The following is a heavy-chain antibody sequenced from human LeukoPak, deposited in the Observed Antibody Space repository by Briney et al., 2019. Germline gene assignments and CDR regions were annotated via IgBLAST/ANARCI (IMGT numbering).Heavy chain of an antibody. CDR2: VSYAGTNK. CDR1: GFTFSTYG. J-gene: IGHJ4*02. D-gene: IGHD6-19*01. CDR3: AKDTPLTTYTSGWSSNSFDY. V-gene: IGHV3-30*18. Sequence: PGKSLRLSCAASGFTFSTYGMHWVRQAPGKGLERVAVVSYAGTNKYYEDSVKGRFTTSRNNSKNTLYVQMHSLRAEDTAVYFCAKDTPLTTYTSGWSSNSFDYWGQGTLVAVSS.